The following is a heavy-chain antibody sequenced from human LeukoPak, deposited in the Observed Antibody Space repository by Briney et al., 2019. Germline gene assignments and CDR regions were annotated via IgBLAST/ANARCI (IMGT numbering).Heavy chain of an antibody. V-gene: IGHV3-30-3*01. D-gene: IGHD3-10*01. CDR1: GFTFSGYA. CDR3: ARGSWRLVRGAASFES. J-gene: IGHJ4*02. Sequence: GRSLRLSCAASGFTFSGYAMHWVRQAAGKGLEWVAVISYDGSNKYYADSVKGRFTISRDNSKNTLYLQMNSLRAEDTAVYYCARGSWRLVRGAASFESWGQGTLVTVSS. CDR2: ISYDGSNK.